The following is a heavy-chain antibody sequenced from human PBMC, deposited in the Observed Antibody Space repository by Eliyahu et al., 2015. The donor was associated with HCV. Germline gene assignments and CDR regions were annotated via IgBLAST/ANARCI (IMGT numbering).Heavy chain of an antibody. CDR3: ARWLAVEFCFDH. CDR2: IYYSGST. V-gene: IGHV4-39*01. CDR1: GGSISSSSYY. Sequence: QLHLQESGPGLVKPSETLSLTCTVSGGSISSSSYYWGWIRQPPGKGLEWIGSIYYSGSTYYNPSLKSRVTISIDTSKNQFSLKLSSVAAADTAVYYCARWLAVEFCFDHWGQGTRVTVSS. J-gene: IGHJ4*02. D-gene: IGHD6-19*01.